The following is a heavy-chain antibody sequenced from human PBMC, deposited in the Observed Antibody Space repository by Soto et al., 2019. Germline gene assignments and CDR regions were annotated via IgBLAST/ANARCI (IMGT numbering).Heavy chain of an antibody. CDR3: ARGSSSSGYYYGMDV. Sequence: HPGGSLRLSCAASGFTFSSYGMHWVRQAPGKGLEWVAVIWYDGSNKYYADSVKGRFTISRDNSKNTLYLQMNSLRAEDTAVYYCARGSSSSGYYYGMDVWGQGTTVTVSS. V-gene: IGHV3-33*01. CDR2: IWYDGSNK. D-gene: IGHD6-6*01. CDR1: GFTFSSYG. J-gene: IGHJ6*02.